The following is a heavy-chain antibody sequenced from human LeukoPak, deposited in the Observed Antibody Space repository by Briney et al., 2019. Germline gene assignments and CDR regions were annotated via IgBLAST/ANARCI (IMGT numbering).Heavy chain of an antibody. D-gene: IGHD2-15*01. V-gene: IGHV3-30*18. CDR2: ISYDGSNK. CDR1: GFTFSSYG. J-gene: IGHJ4*02. Sequence: GGSLRLSCAASGFTFSSYGMHWVRQAPGKGLEWVAVISYDGSNKYYADSVQGRFTISRDNSKSTPCLQMNSLRAEDTAVYYCAKQLGYCSDGSCYFPYWGQGTLVTVSS. CDR3: AKQLGYCSDGSCYFPY.